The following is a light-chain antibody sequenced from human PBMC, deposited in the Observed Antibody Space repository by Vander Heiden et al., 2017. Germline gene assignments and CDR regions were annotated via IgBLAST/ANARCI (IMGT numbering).Light chain of an antibody. Sequence: QSALAQPASVSGSPGQSITISCTGTSSDVGAYKYVSWYQQHPGTAPKLSIYDVSKRPSGVSNRFSGSKSGYAASLTISGLQAEDEADYYCSSYTSSRTWVFGGGTKLTVL. CDR2: DVS. J-gene: IGLJ2*01. CDR3: SSYTSSRTWV. V-gene: IGLV2-14*03. CDR1: SSDVGAYKY.